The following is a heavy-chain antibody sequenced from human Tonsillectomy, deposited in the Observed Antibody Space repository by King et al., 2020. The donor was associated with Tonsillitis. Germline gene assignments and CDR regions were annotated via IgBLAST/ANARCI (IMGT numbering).Heavy chain of an antibody. CDR3: AKQSSSGYYENFDY. Sequence: VQLVESGGGLVQPGGSLRLSCAASGFTFSSYAMSWVRQAPGKGLGWVSAISGSGGRTYYADSVKGRFTISRDNSKNTLDLQMNSLRAEDTAVYYCAKQSSSGYYENFDYWGQGTLVTVSS. CDR2: ISGSGGRT. CDR1: GFTFSSYA. J-gene: IGHJ4*02. D-gene: IGHD3-22*01. V-gene: IGHV3-23*04.